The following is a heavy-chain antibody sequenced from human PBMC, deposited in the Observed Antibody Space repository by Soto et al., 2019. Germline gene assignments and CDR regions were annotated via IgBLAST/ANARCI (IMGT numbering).Heavy chain of an antibody. CDR2: INAGNGNT. V-gene: IGHV1-3*01. D-gene: IGHD3-22*01. Sequence: ASVKVSCKAFGYTFTNYAIHWVRQAPGQRLEWMGWINAGNGNTKYSQKFQGRVTITRGTSASTAYMELSSLRSEDTAVYYCARGERYYYDSSGYFGFDYWGQGTLVTVSS. CDR1: GYTFTNYA. J-gene: IGHJ4*02. CDR3: ARGERYYYDSSGYFGFDY.